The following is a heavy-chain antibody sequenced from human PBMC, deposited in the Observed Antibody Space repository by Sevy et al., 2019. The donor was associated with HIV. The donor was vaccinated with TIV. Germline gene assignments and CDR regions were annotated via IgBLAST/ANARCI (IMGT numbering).Heavy chain of an antibody. V-gene: IGHV3-7*03. CDR2: IKQDGSEK. D-gene: IGHD3-3*01. J-gene: IGHJ6*02. CDR1: GFTFSSYW. Sequence: GGSLRLSCAASGFTFSSYWMSWVRQAPGKGLEWVANIKQDGSEKYYVDSVKGRFTISRDNAKNSLYLQMNNLRAEDTAVYYCARDSCDFWSGYCSYGMDVWGQGTTVTVSS. CDR3: ARDSCDFWSGYCSYGMDV.